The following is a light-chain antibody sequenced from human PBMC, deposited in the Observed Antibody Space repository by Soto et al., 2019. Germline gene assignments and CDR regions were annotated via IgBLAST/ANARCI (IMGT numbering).Light chain of an antibody. V-gene: IGKV1-5*03. Sequence: DIQMTQSPSPLSVSVGDRVTITCRASENVNVWLAWYQQKPGKAPELLIYKASNLESGVPSRFSGSGSGTEFTLTISSLQPDDFATYYCQQYNGYPWTFGQGTKVEIK. CDR3: QQYNGYPWT. CDR1: ENVNVW. CDR2: KAS. J-gene: IGKJ1*01.